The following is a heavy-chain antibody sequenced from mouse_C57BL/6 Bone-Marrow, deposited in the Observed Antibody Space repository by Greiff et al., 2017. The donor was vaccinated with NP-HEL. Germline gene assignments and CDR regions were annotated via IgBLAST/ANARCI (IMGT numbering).Heavy chain of an antibody. Sequence: EVQVVESGGGLVQPGESLKLSCESNEYAFPSHDMSWVRKTPEKRLELVAAINSDGGSTYYPDTMESRFILSRDKTTKTLYLQLSSLRSEDTALDYCARHYYGSSYLFAYWGQGTLVTVSA. J-gene: IGHJ3*01. CDR1: EYAFPSHD. V-gene: IGHV5-2*01. CDR3: ARHYYGSSYLFAY. CDR2: INSDGGST. D-gene: IGHD1-1*01.